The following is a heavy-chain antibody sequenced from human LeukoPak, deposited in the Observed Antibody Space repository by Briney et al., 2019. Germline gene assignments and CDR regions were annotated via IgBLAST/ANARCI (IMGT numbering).Heavy chain of an antibody. CDR2: INHSGST. D-gene: IGHD6-13*01. CDR3: AWSIAAASFDY. J-gene: IGHJ4*02. Sequence: SETLSLTCAVYGGSFSGYYWSWIRQPPGKGLEWIGEINHSGSTNYDPSLKSRVTISVDMSKNQFSLKLSSVAAADTAVYYCAWSIAAASFDYWGQGTLVTVSS. CDR1: GGSFSGYY. V-gene: IGHV4-34*01.